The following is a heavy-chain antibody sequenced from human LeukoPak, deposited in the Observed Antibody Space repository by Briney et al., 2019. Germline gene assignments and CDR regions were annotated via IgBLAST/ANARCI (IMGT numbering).Heavy chain of an antibody. CDR1: GLTFSRYD. CDR2: IGTAGDT. D-gene: IGHD3-10*01. J-gene: IGHJ2*01. CDR3: ARGPFELVWFGERDWYFDL. V-gene: IGHV3-13*01. Sequence: GGSLRLSCAASGLTFSRYDMHWVRQGTRKGLEWVSAIGTAGDTYYPGSVKGRFTISRENAKNFLYLQMNSLRAGDTAVYYCARGPFELVWFGERDWYFDLWGRGTLVTVSS.